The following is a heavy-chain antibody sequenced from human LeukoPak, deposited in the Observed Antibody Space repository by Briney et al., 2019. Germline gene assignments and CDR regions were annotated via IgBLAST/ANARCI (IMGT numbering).Heavy chain of an antibody. CDR2: IYTSGST. CDR3: ARGFGSSWYHYYYYYYMDV. V-gene: IGHV4-61*02. CDR1: GGFISSGSYY. D-gene: IGHD6-13*01. J-gene: IGHJ6*03. Sequence: PSETLSLTCTVSGGFISSGSYYWSWIRQPAGKGLEWIGRIYTSGSTNYNPSLKSRVTISVDTSKNQFSLKLSSVTAADTAVYYCARGFGSSWYHYYYYYYMDVWGKGTTVTVSS.